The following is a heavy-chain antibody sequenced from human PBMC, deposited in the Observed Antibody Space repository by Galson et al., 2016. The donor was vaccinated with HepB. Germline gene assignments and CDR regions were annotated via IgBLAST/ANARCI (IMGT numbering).Heavy chain of an antibody. D-gene: IGHD3-16*01. Sequence: SETLSLTCNVSDYSISNDYHWGWIRQPPGKGLEWIRTISHSWTTFYNPSLKSRVTISVHTSKNQFSLNLKSVTAADTAVYFCTRDRWGSTIPDYWGQGTLVTVSS. CDR1: DYSISNDYH. V-gene: IGHV4-38-2*02. CDR3: TRDRWGSTIPDY. CDR2: ISHSWTT. J-gene: IGHJ4*02.